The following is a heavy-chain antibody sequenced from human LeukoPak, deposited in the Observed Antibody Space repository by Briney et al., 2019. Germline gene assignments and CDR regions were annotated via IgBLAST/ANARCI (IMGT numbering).Heavy chain of an antibody. CDR3: ARERPGRELLPYFDY. Sequence: SVKVSCKASGGILSNYTISWVRQAPGQGLEWMGGLIPIFGTPYYAQNVQGRVTITADESTSTAFLELRSLKSEDTAVYYCARERPGRELLPYFDYWGQGTLVTVSS. J-gene: IGHJ4*02. D-gene: IGHD1-26*01. V-gene: IGHV1-69*01. CDR1: GGILSNYT. CDR2: LIPIFGTP.